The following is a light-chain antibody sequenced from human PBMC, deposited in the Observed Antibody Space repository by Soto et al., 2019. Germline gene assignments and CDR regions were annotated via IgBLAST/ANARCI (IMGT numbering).Light chain of an antibody. CDR3: SSYAGSNIVL. CDR1: SSDVGGYSY. J-gene: IGLJ2*01. CDR2: EVS. Sequence: QSALTQPPSASGSPGQSVTISCSGTSSDVGGYSYVSWYQQHPGKAPKLTIYEVSKRPSGVPDRFSGSKSGNTASLTVSGLQAEDEADYYCSSYAGSNIVLFGGGTKLTVL. V-gene: IGLV2-8*01.